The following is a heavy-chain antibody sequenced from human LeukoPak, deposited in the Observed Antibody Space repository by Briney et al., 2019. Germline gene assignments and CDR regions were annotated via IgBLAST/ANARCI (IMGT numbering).Heavy chain of an antibody. D-gene: IGHD3-22*01. CDR1: GGSISSGDYY. CDR3: ARSSGYYFGCFQH. Sequence: PSQTLSLTCTVSGGSISSGDYYWSWIRQPPGKGLEWIGYIYYSGSTYYNPSLKSRVTIPVDTSKNQFSLKLSSVTAADTAVYYCARSSGYYFGCFQHWGQGTLVTVSS. CDR2: IYYSGST. V-gene: IGHV4-30-4*01. J-gene: IGHJ1*01.